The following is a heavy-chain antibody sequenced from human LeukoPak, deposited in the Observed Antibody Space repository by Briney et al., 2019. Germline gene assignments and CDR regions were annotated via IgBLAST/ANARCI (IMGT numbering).Heavy chain of an antibody. CDR2: IYYSGST. CDR1: GASISTYS. V-gene: IGHV4-59*01. CDR3: AIMNTVWNAFDI. J-gene: IGHJ3*02. Sequence: PSETLSLTCTVSGASISTYSWSWIRQPPGKGLECFGYIYYSGSTNYNPSLKSRVTMSVDTSKNQFSLKLSSVTAADTAVYYCAIMNTVWNAFDIWGQGKMVTVSS. D-gene: IGHD1-1*01.